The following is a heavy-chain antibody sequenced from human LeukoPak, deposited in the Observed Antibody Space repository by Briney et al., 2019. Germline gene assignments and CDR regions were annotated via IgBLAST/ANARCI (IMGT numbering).Heavy chain of an antibody. CDR3: ARDRYYDFWSGYYSPGNNWFDP. Sequence: ASVKVSCKASGYTFTSYGISWVRQAPGQGLEWMGWISAYNGNTNYAQKLQGRVTMTTDTSTSTAYMELRSLRSDDTAVYYCARDRYYDFWSGYYSPGNNWFDPWGQGTLVTVSS. J-gene: IGHJ5*02. CDR1: GYTFTSYG. CDR2: ISAYNGNT. D-gene: IGHD3-3*01. V-gene: IGHV1-18*01.